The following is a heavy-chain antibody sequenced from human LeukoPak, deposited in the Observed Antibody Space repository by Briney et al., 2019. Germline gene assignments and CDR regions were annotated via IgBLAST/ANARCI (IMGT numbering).Heavy chain of an antibody. Sequence: ASVKVSCKASGYTFTSYYMHWVRQAPGQGLDWMGIINPSGGSTSYAQKFQGRVPMTRDTSTSTVYMELSSLGSEDTAVYYCARDLRDILTGVLLRWGQGTLVTVSS. CDR1: GYTFTSYY. J-gene: IGHJ4*02. CDR2: INPSGGST. V-gene: IGHV1-46*01. CDR3: ARDLRDILTGVLLR. D-gene: IGHD3-9*01.